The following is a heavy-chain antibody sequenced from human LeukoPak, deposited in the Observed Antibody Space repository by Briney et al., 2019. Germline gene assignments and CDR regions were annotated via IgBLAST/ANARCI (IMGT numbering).Heavy chain of an antibody. D-gene: IGHD6-13*01. J-gene: IGHJ6*04. CDR2: ISYDGSNK. Sequence: PGRSLRLSCAASGFTFGSYGMHWVRQAPGKGLEWVAVISYDGSNKYYADSVKGRFTISRDNSKNTLYLQMNSLRAEDTAVYYCAKTSSWSPGDVWGKGTTVTVSS. CDR3: AKTSSWSPGDV. V-gene: IGHV3-30*18. CDR1: GFTFGSYG.